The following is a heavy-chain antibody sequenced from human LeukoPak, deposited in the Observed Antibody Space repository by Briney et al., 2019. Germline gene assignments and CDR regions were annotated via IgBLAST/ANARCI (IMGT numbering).Heavy chain of an antibody. CDR3: ASGEDYDELFYFDY. Sequence: GGSLRLSCTASGFTVSSIYMSWVRQAPGKGLEWVSVIYSGGSTYYADSVKGRFTISRDNSKNTLYLQMNSLRAEDTAVYYCASGEDYDELFYFDYWGQGTLVTVSS. V-gene: IGHV3-53*01. CDR2: IYSGGST. J-gene: IGHJ4*02. CDR1: GFTVSSIY. D-gene: IGHD3-22*01.